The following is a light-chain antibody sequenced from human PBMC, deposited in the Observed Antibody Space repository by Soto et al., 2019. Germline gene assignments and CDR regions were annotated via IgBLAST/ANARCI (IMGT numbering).Light chain of an antibody. CDR3: KSYDSSLSGGV. V-gene: IGLV1-40*01. J-gene: IGLJ1*01. CDR2: GNS. CDR1: SSNIGAGYD. Sequence: QSVLTQPPSVSGAPGQRVTISCTGSSSNIGAGYDVHWYQQLPGTAPKLLIYGNSNRPSGVPDRFSGSKSGTSASLAITGLQAEDEADYYCKSYDSSLSGGVFGTGTKVTVL.